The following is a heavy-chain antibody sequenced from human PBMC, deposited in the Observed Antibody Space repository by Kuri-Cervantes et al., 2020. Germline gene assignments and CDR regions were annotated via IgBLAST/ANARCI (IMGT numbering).Heavy chain of an antibody. CDR1: GFTFSGHG. CDR2: ISSSSSTI. J-gene: IGHJ2*01. V-gene: IGHV3-48*01. D-gene: IGHD6-19*01. CDR3: ARVLRVTVAGVQHWYFDL. Sequence: GESLKISCAASGFTFSGHGMSWVRLAPGKGLEWVSYISSSSSTIYYADSVKGRFTISRDNAKNSLYLQMNSLKTEDTAVYYCARVLRVTVAGVQHWYFDLWGRGTLVTVSS.